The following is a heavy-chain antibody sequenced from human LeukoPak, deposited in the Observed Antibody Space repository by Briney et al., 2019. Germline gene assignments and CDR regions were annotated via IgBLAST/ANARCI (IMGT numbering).Heavy chain of an antibody. CDR3: ARRLIFYTYGGPGYYFDY. J-gene: IGHJ4*02. Sequence: GESLKISCKGSGYSFATYWISWVRQMPGKGLEWMGIVYPGDSDTRYSPSFQGQVTISADKSISTAYLQWSSLKASDTAMYYCARRLIFYTYGGPGYYFDYWGQRTLVTVSP. CDR1: GYSFATYW. CDR2: VYPGDSDT. D-gene: IGHD2-8*01. V-gene: IGHV5-51*01.